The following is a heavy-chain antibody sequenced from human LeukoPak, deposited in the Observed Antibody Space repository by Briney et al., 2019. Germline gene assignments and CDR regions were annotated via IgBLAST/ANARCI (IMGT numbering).Heavy chain of an antibody. CDR3: ARESAGSLHDSTAAFHY. Sequence: SETLSLTCSVSGDSVTSTYWSWIRQPPGKGLEWIAYGHHSESSNYNPSFRSRVTIPVDTSRNQFSLRLTSVTAADTAVYFCARESAGSLHDSTAAFHYWGQGILVIVSS. D-gene: IGHD2-8*02. V-gene: IGHV4-59*02. CDR2: GHHSESS. J-gene: IGHJ4*02. CDR1: GDSVTSTY.